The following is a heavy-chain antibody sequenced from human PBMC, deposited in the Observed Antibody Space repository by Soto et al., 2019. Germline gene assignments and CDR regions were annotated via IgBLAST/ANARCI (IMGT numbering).Heavy chain of an antibody. CDR2: TYYRSKWFH. CDR3: TRGNALDV. Sequence: QGQLQQSGPGLVKPSQTLSLTCAISGDSVSSDITSWNWIRQSPSRGLEWLGRTYYRSKWFHDYAASVKSRITINPETSKNQFSLELNPMTPEDTAVYYCTRGNALDVWGQGTVVTVSS. CDR1: GDSVSSDITS. J-gene: IGHJ3*01. D-gene: IGHD3-10*01. V-gene: IGHV6-1*01.